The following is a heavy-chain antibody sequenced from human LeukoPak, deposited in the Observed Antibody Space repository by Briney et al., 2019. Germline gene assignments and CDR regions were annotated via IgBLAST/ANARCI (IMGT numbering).Heavy chain of an antibody. Sequence: SETLSLTCAVYGGSFSGYYWSWIRQPPGKGLEWIGEINHSGSTNYNPSLKSRVSISVDTSKNQFSLKLSSVTAADTAVYYCARGGGSSWYGRGNDAFDIWGQGTMVTVSS. D-gene: IGHD6-13*01. J-gene: IGHJ3*02. V-gene: IGHV4-34*01. CDR3: ARGGGSSWYGRGNDAFDI. CDR2: INHSGST. CDR1: GGSFSGYY.